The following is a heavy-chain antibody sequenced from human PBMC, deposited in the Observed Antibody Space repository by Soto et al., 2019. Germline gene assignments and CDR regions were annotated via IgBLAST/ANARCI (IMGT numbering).Heavy chain of an antibody. V-gene: IGHV3-23*01. CDR3: AKDWDSREYYYYYGMDV. D-gene: IGHD1-26*01. CDR2: ISGSGGST. Sequence: GGSLRLSCAASGFTFSSYAMSWVRQAPGKGLEWVSAISGSGGSTYYADSVKGRFTISRDNSKNTLYLQMNSLRAEDTAVYYCAKDWDSREYYYYYGMDVWGQGTTVTVS. J-gene: IGHJ6*02. CDR1: GFTFSSYA.